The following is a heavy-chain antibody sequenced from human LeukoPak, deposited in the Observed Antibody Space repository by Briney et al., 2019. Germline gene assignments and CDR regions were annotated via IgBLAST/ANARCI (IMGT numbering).Heavy chain of an antibody. CDR2: ISYDGSNK. V-gene: IGHV3-30*18. CDR1: GFTFSSYG. Sequence: GGSLRLSRAASGFTFSSYGMHWVRQAPGKGLEWVAVISYDGSNKYYADSVKGRFTISRDNSKNTLYLQMNSLRAEDTAVYYCAKLSSSSTSSQTIDYWGQGTLVTVSS. D-gene: IGHD2-2*01. J-gene: IGHJ4*02. CDR3: AKLSSSSTSSQTIDY.